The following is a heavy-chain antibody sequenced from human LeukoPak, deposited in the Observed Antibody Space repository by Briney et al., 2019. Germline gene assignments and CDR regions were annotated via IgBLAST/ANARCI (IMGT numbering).Heavy chain of an antibody. Sequence: PGGSLRLSCAASGFTFSSYGMHWVRQAPGKGLEWVAVISYDGSNKYYADSVKGRFTISRDNSKNTLYLQMNSLRAEDTAVYYCAKDREYCGGDCPGLCYYYGMDVWGQGTTVTVSS. D-gene: IGHD2-21*02. CDR1: GFTFSSYG. CDR2: ISYDGSNK. J-gene: IGHJ6*02. V-gene: IGHV3-30*18. CDR3: AKDREYCGGDCPGLCYYYGMDV.